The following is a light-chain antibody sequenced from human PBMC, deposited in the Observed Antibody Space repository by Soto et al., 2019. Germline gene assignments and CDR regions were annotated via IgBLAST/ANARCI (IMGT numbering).Light chain of an antibody. CDR1: QSVSSNY. Sequence: EIVLTQSPGTLSLSPGERATLSCRASQSVSSNYLAWYQQKPGQAPRLLIYVASSRATGIPDRFSGSGSGTDFTLTVSRLEPEDFAVYYCQQYGGSATFGHGNKVEMK. CDR2: VAS. CDR3: QQYGGSAT. J-gene: IGKJ1*01. V-gene: IGKV3-20*01.